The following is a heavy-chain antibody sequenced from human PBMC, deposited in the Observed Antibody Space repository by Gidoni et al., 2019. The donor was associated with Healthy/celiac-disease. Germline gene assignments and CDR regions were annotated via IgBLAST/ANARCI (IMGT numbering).Heavy chain of an antibody. CDR3: AKEHKVSTSCECFDY. V-gene: IGHV3-9*01. J-gene: IGHJ4*02. Sequence: EVQLVESGGGLVQPGRSLRLSCAASGFTFDDYAMHWVRQAPGKGLGWVSGISWNSGSIGYADLVKGRFTISRDNAKNSLYLQMNSLIAEDTALYYCAKEHKVSTSCECFDYWGQGTLVTVSS. CDR2: ISWNSGSI. D-gene: IGHD2-2*01. CDR1: GFTFDDYA.